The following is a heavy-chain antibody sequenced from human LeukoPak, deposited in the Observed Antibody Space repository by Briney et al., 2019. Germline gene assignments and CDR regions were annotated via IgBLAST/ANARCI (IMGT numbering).Heavy chain of an antibody. V-gene: IGHV3-30-3*01. D-gene: IGHD5-12*01. Sequence: GGSLRLSCAASGFTFSSYAMHWVRQAPGKGLEWVAVISYDGSNKYYADSVKGRFTISRDNSKNTLYLQMNSLRAEDTAVYYCARVSDYDLAPHFDYWGQGTLVTVSS. CDR1: GFTFSSYA. CDR2: ISYDGSNK. CDR3: ARVSDYDLAPHFDY. J-gene: IGHJ4*02.